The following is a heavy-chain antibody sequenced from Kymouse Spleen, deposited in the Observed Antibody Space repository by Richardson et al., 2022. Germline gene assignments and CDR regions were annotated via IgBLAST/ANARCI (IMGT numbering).Heavy chain of an antibody. CDR2: ISAYNGNT. Sequence: QVQLVQSGAEVKKPGASVKVSCKASGYTFTSYGISWVRQAPGQGLEWMGWISAYNGNTNYAQKLQGRVTMTTDTSTSTAYMELRSLRSDDTAVYYCARDRITMVRGVISDGMDVWGQGTTVTVSS. CDR3: ARDRITMVRGVISDGMDV. D-gene: IGHD3-10*01. V-gene: IGHV1-18*01. CDR1: GYTFTSYG. J-gene: IGHJ6*02.